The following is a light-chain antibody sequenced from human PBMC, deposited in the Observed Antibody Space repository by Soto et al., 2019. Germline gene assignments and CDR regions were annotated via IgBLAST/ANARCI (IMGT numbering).Light chain of an antibody. J-gene: IGKJ1*01. V-gene: IGKV1-39*01. Sequence: DIQMTQSPSSLSASVGDRVTITCRASQSISSYLNWYQQKPGKAPKLLIYAASSLQRGVPSRFSGSGSGTDFTLTIRSLQPEDSATYYCQQSNSTPWTFGQGTKVDIK. CDR3: QQSNSTPWT. CDR2: AAS. CDR1: QSISSY.